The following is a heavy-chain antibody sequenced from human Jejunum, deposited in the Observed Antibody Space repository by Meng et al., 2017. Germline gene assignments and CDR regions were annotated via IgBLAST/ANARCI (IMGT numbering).Heavy chain of an antibody. D-gene: IGHD6-19*01. J-gene: IGHJ4*02. CDR2: IQHRGNT. CDR1: GGSPSGYC. Sequence: QAQLQQWGAGLLRPSEALVLTCVVYGGSPSGYCWTSIRQASGKGLEWMGEIQHRGNTNYNPSLKSRVTISLDTSKSQFSLRLSSVTAANTAIYYCARVGLGWSGFDSWGQGSLVTVSS. CDR3: ARVGLGWSGFDS. V-gene: IGHV4-34*02.